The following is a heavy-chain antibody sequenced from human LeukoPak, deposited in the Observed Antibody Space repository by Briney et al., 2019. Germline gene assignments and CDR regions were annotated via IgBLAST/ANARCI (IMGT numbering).Heavy chain of an antibody. J-gene: IGHJ4*02. Sequence: SETLSLTCTVSGGSISSYYWSWIRQPPGKGLEWIGYIYYSGSTNYNPSLKSRVTISVDTSKKQFSLRLSSVTAADTAVYYCARTPIYYFDNSGYYNWGQGTLVTVSS. CDR3: ARTPIYYFDNSGYYN. CDR2: IYYSGST. D-gene: IGHD3-22*01. V-gene: IGHV4-59*12. CDR1: GGSISSYY.